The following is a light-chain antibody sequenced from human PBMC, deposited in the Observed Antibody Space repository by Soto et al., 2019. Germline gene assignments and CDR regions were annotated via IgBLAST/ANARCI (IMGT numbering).Light chain of an antibody. J-gene: IGLJ1*01. CDR1: SSDVGSSNL. V-gene: IGLV2-23*02. CDR2: EVS. Sequence: QSVLTQPASVSGSPGQSITFSCTGTSSDVGSSNLVSWYQQHPGKAPKLLIYEVSKRPSGVSNRFSGSKSGNTASLTISGLQAEYLADYCCRSYAGISTQVFLTWTKSPS. CDR3: RSYAGISTQV.